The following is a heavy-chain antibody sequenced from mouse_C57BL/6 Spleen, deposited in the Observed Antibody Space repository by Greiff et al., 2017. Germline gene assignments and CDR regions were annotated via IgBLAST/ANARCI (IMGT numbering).Heavy chain of an antibody. CDR1: GYAFSSSW. CDR2: IYPGDGYT. CDR3: ARKDYGSSSWFAY. J-gene: IGHJ3*01. Sequence: VQLQQSGPELVKPGASVKISCKASGYAFSSSWMNWVKQRPGKGLEWIGRIYPGDGYTNYNGKFKGKATLTADKSSSTAYMQLSSLTSEDSAVYFCARKDYGSSSWFAYWGQGTLVTVSA. D-gene: IGHD1-1*01. V-gene: IGHV1-82*01.